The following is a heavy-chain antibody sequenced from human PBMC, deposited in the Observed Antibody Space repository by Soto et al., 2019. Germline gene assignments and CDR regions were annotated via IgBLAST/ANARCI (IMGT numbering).Heavy chain of an antibody. Sequence: PGGSLRLSCAASGFTFSSYAMSWVRQAPGKGLEWVSAISGSGGSTYYADSVKGRFTISRDNSKNTLYLQMNSLRAEDTAVYYCAKDPPIYCSSTSCYFYYYGMDVWGQGTTVTVSS. CDR3: AKDPPIYCSSTSCYFYYYGMDV. D-gene: IGHD2-2*01. CDR1: GFTFSSYA. CDR2: ISGSGGST. J-gene: IGHJ6*02. V-gene: IGHV3-23*01.